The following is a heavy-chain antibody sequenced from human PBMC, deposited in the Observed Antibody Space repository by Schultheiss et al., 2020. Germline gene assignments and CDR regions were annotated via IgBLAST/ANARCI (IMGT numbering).Heavy chain of an antibody. CDR1: GYTFTSYG. V-gene: IGHV1-2*02. D-gene: IGHD3-10*01. Sequence: ASVKVSCKASGYTFTSYGISWVRQAPGQGLEWVGWINPNSGGTNYAQKFQGRVTMTRDTSINTAYMELSRLRSDDTAVYYCARERGRYYGMDVWGQGTTVTVSS. CDR3: ARERGRYYGMDV. CDR2: INPNSGGT. J-gene: IGHJ6*02.